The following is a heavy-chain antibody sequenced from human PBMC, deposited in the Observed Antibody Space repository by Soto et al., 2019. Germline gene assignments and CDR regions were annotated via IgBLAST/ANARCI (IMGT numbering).Heavy chain of an antibody. V-gene: IGHV4-34*01. J-gene: IGHJ6*03. D-gene: IGHD3-10*01. Sequence: QVHLQQWGAGLVRPSETLFLTCAVYGGSLNGFQWSWIRQAPGKRLEWIGQIDHGGSANYNPSLKSRVILSVDSSTSQLSLTVTSVTAADSAVDDCAREVPGTDYYYMDVWGKVNTVTVAS. CDR1: GGSLNGFQ. CDR2: IDHGGSA. CDR3: AREVPGTDYYYMDV.